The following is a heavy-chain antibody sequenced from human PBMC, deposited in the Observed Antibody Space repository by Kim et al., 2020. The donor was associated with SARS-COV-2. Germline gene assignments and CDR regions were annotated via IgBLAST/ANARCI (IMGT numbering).Heavy chain of an antibody. V-gene: IGHV3-23*03. J-gene: IGHJ4*02. D-gene: IGHD3-10*01. CDR3: AKDLLYVPGRGYFDS. Sequence: ADPVRGRFTISRDNSKKTLYLQMDSLRVEDTAVYYCAKDLLYVPGRGYFDSWGQGVLVTVSS.